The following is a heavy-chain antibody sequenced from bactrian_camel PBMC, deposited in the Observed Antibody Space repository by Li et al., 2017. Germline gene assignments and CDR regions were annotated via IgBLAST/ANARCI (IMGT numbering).Heavy chain of an antibody. V-gene: IGHV3S26*01. CDR1: GYSISRYC. CDR3: AARPRVRAAWSVTLDPHDYSF. Sequence: HVQLVESGGGSVQSGGSLRLSCAASGYSISRYCMGWFRQAPGKEREGIAAIDNIVTTKYADSVKGRFTISRDNAKNTLHLQMNSLKPEDTAMYYCAARPRVRAAWSVTLDPHDYSFWGQGTQVTVS. J-gene: IGHJ4*01. CDR2: IDNIVTT. D-gene: IGHD5*01.